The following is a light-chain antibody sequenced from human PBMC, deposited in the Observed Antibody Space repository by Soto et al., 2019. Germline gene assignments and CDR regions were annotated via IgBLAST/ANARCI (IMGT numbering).Light chain of an antibody. J-gene: IGKJ1*01. CDR1: QSVGTY. V-gene: IGKV3-15*01. CDR2: GAS. CDR3: QQYHIWPSWT. Sequence: EIVLTQSPGTLSFSPGERATLSGRPSQSVGTYLAGYQQKPGQPPRLLIYGASTRATDIPARFSGSGSGTDFTLTISSLQSEDFAVYFCQQYHIWPSWTFGQGTKVDI.